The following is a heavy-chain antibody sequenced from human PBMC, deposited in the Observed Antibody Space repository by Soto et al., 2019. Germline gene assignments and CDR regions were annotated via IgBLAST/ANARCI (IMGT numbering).Heavy chain of an antibody. D-gene: IGHD2-21*02. CDR2: INHSGST. CDR1: GGSFSGYY. CDR3: ASDSCGGDCYTAANWFDP. J-gene: IGHJ5*02. V-gene: IGHV4-34*01. Sequence: SETLSLTCAFYGGSFSGYYWSLIRQPPGKGLEWIGEINHSGSTNYNPSLKSRVTISVDTSKNQFSLKLSSVTAADTAVYYCASDSCGGDCYTAANWFDPWGQGTLVTVSS.